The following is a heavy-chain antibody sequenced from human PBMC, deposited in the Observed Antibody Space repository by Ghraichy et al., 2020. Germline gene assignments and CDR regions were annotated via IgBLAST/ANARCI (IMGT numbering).Heavy chain of an antibody. CDR3: ATDLVGFGTMIKEGEDA. Sequence: ASVKVSCKMAGYPLRELSIHWMRHSPVKVLKKMGGFDPQNGDIVYARKFQGRLTMSADTSIDRAYMELISLRPEDTAVYFCATDLVGFGTMIKEGEDAWGQGTTITVSS. CDR1: GYPLRELS. CDR2: FDPQNGDI. J-gene: IGHJ6*02. D-gene: IGHD1/OR15-1a*01. V-gene: IGHV1-24*01.